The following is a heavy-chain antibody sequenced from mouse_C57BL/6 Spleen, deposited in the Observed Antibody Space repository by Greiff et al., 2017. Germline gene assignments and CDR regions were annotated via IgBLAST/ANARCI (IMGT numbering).Heavy chain of an antibody. Sequence: DVQLVESGGGLVKPGGSLKLSCAASGFTFSSYAMSWVRQTPEKRLEWVATISDGGSYTYYPDNVKGRFTISRDNAKNNLYLQMSHLKSEDTAMYYCARDWELGLSWYFDVWGTGTTVTVSS. CDR2: ISDGGSYT. V-gene: IGHV5-4*01. CDR3: ARDWELGLSWYFDV. D-gene: IGHD4-1*01. CDR1: GFTFSSYA. J-gene: IGHJ1*03.